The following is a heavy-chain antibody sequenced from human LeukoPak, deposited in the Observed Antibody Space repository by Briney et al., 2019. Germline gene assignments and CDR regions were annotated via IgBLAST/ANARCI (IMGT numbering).Heavy chain of an antibody. CDR1: GLTFSGSA. J-gene: IGHJ1*01. V-gene: IGHV3-73*01. Sequence: LAGGSLRLSCAASGLTFSGSATHWVRQASGKGLEWVGRIRSKANSYATAYAVSVKGRFTISRDDSKNTAYLQMNSLKTEDTAVCYCTRHYGDYGYFQRSGQGTLVTVSS. D-gene: IGHD4-17*01. CDR2: IRSKANSYAT. CDR3: TRHYGDYGYFQR.